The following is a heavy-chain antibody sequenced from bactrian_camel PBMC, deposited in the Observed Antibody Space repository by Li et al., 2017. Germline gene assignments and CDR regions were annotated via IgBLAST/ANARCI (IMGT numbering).Heavy chain of an antibody. V-gene: IGHV3S54*01. Sequence: HVQLVESGGGSVQPGGSLRLSCAASVYKEATNYCIGWFRQAPGQEREGVAGIYTGAPRTYYANSVKGRATISKDNAKFTLYLQMTNLKPEDTAMYYCAAGTSTGFPFRESAYPYWGQGTQVTVS. CDR3: AAGTSTGFPFRESAYPY. CDR2: IYTGAPRT. J-gene: IGHJ4*01. CDR1: VYKEATNYC. D-gene: IGHD5*01.